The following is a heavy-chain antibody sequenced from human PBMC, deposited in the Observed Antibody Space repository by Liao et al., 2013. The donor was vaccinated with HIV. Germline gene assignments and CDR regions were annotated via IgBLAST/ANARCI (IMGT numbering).Heavy chain of an antibody. CDR3: ARIVPGGASFDD. V-gene: IGHV4-34*01. J-gene: IGHJ4*02. CDR2: INHSGST. Sequence: QVQLQQWGARLLRPSETLSLTCAVYGGSFSDYYWNLIRQPPGKGLEWIGEINHSGSTNYNPSLKSRVTISVDTSKNQFSLNLNSVTAADTAVYYCARIVPGGASFDDWSQGTLVTVSS. D-gene: IGHD2-8*02. CDR1: GGSFSDYY.